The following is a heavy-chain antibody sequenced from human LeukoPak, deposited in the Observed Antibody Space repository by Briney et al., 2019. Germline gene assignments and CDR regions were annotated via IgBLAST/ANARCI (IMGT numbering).Heavy chain of an antibody. CDR2: IKQVGSEK. Sequence: PGGSLRLSCAASGFTFSSYWMSWVRQAPGKGLEWVANIKQVGSEKHFVDSVKGRFTISRDNAKNSLYLQMNSLRAEDTAVYHCARWYYGSGSYPLDYWGQGTLVTVSS. CDR1: GFTFSSYW. D-gene: IGHD3-10*01. CDR3: ARWYYGSGSYPLDY. V-gene: IGHV3-7*01. J-gene: IGHJ4*02.